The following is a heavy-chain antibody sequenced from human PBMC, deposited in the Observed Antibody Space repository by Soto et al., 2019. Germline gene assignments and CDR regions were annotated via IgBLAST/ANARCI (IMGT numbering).Heavy chain of an antibody. Sequence: EVRLLESGGGLVQPGGSPRLSCAASGFTFSMSAMSWVRQAPGKGLEWVSTTGLNGRTTYYADSVKGRFTVSRDNSKNTLHLQMNSLRAEDTAVYYCATVHSTSRSFDYWGQGTLVTVSS. J-gene: IGHJ4*02. CDR1: GFTFSMSA. CDR3: ATVHSTSRSFDY. V-gene: IGHV3-23*01. CDR2: TGLNGRTT. D-gene: IGHD2-2*01.